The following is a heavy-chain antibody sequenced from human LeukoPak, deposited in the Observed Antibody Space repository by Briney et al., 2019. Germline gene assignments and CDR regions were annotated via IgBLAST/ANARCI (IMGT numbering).Heavy chain of an antibody. CDR1: GYTFTSYY. J-gene: IGHJ5*02. D-gene: IGHD2-15*01. CDR2: INPSGGST. Sequence: ASVKVSCKASGYTFTSYYMHWVRQAPGEGLEWMGIINPSGGSTSYAQKFQGRVTMTRDMSTSTVYMELSSLRSEDTAVYYCARAGAVVDNWFDPWGQGTLVTVSS. V-gene: IGHV1-46*01. CDR3: ARAGAVVDNWFDP.